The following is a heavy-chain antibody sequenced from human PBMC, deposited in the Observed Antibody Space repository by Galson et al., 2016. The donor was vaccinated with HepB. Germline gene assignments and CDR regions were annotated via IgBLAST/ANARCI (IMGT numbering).Heavy chain of an antibody. Sequence: QSGAEVKKPGESLKISCKGSGYTFSIYWIGWVRQMPGKGLEWMGIIYPGDSDTRYSPSFQGQVTISADKAITTAYLQWSSLKASDTALYYCAREGRDGSYFDLWGQGTPVTVSS. V-gene: IGHV5-51*01. J-gene: IGHJ4*02. CDR2: IYPGDSDT. CDR1: GYTFSIYW. CDR3: AREGRDGSYFDL.